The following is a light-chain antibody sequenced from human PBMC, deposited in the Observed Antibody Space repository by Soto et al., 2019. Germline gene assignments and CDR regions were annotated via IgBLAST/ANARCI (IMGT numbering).Light chain of an antibody. Sequence: QSALTQPASVSGAPGQSITISCTGTSSDVGAFNCVSWYQQHPGKAPKLMIYAVSDRPSGVPNRFSGSKSGNTASLTISGLQAEDEADYYCSSYKTSSSDVFGAGTKLTVL. CDR3: SSYKTSSSDV. CDR1: SSDVGAFNC. J-gene: IGLJ2*01. V-gene: IGLV2-14*01. CDR2: AVS.